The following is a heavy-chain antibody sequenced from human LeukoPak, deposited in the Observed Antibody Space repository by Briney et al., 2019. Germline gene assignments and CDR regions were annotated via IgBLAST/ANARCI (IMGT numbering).Heavy chain of an antibody. CDR3: ARAGHYYDSSGYYYAEYFQH. Sequence: ASVKVSCKASGYTFTSYYMHWVRQAPGQGLEWMGIINPSGGSTSYAQKFQGRVTMTRDTSTSTVYMELSSLRSEDTAVYYCARAGHYYDSSGYYYAEYFQHWGQGTLVTVSS. CDR2: INPSGGST. J-gene: IGHJ1*01. V-gene: IGHV1-46*01. CDR1: GYTFTSYY. D-gene: IGHD3-22*01.